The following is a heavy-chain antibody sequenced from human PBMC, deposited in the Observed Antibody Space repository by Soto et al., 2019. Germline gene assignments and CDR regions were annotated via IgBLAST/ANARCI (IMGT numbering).Heavy chain of an antibody. D-gene: IGHD1-26*01. CDR3: ARGEPNYYFGMDV. CDR2: TYYRSKWYN. CDR1: GDSVSINSAD. J-gene: IGHJ6*02. Sequence: SQTLSLTCAISGDSVSINSADWNWIRQSPSRGLEWLGRTYYRSKWYNDYTISVKSRMTINPDTSKNQFSLQLNSVTPEDTAIYYCARGEPNYYFGMDVWGQGTTVTVSS. V-gene: IGHV6-1*01.